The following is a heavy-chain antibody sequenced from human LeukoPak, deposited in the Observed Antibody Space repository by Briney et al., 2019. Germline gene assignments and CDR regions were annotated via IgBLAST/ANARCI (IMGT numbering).Heavy chain of an antibody. D-gene: IGHD3-3*01. V-gene: IGHV1-8*01. Sequence: GASVKVSCRASGYTFTSYDINWVRQATGQGFEEMGWMNPNSGNTGYAQKFQGRVTMTRNTSISTAYMELSSLRSEDTAVYYCARQPISGYYYGMDVWGQGTTVTVSS. CDR1: GYTFTSYD. CDR3: ARQPISGYYYGMDV. J-gene: IGHJ6*02. CDR2: MNPNSGNT.